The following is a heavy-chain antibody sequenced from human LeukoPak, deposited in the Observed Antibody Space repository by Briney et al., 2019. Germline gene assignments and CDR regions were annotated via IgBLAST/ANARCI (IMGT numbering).Heavy chain of an antibody. CDR3: AKGLWFDP. Sequence: GGSLRLSCAASGFTFSSYGMHWVRQAPGKGLELVAVISYDGSNKYYADSVKGRFTISRDNSKNTLYLQMDSLRAEDTAVYYCAKGLWFDPWGQGTLVTVSS. CDR2: ISYDGSNK. CDR1: GFTFSSYG. J-gene: IGHJ5*02. V-gene: IGHV3-30*18.